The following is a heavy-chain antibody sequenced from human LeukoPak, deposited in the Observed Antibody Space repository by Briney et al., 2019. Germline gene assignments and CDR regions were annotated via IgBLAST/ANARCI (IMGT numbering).Heavy chain of an antibody. Sequence: GGSLRLSCAASGFSFGDHAMNWVRQAPGKGLEWISYINRRSDTIYYADSVKGRFTISRDNAKNSLYLQLNSLRAEDTAVYYCARARGGYDFDYWGQGTLVTVSS. CDR1: GFSFGDHA. CDR2: INRRSDTI. D-gene: IGHD5-12*01. CDR3: ARARGGYDFDY. V-gene: IGHV3-48*01. J-gene: IGHJ4*02.